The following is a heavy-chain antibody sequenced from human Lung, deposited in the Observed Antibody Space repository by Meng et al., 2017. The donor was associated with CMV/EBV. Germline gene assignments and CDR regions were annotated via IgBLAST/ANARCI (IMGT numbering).Heavy chain of an antibody. D-gene: IGHD3-10*01. Sequence: ASVXVSXKASGYMFTGYYIHWVRQAPGQGLEWMGWINPNTDGTYFAQQFQGRVTMTRDTSISTAYLELSRLRSDDTAIYYCARVPNWGYDTFGELEYLGLGXLVTVSS. CDR3: ARVPNWGYDTFGELEY. CDR1: GYMFTGYY. CDR2: INPNTDGT. V-gene: IGHV1-2*02. J-gene: IGHJ4*02.